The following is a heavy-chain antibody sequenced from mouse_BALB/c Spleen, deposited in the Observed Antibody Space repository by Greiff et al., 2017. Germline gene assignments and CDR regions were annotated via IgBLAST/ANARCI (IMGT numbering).Heavy chain of an antibody. D-gene: IGHD2-2*01. J-gene: IGHJ1*01. V-gene: IGHV5-6*01. CDR1: GFTFSSYG. CDR3: ARSYGYYWYFDV. Sequence: EVKLVESGGDLVKPGGSLKLSCAASGFTFSSYGMSWVRQTPDKRLEWVATISSGGSYTYYPDSVKGRFTISRDNAKNTLYLQMSSLKSEDTAMYYCARSYGYYWYFDVWGAGTTVTVSS. CDR2: ISSGGSYT.